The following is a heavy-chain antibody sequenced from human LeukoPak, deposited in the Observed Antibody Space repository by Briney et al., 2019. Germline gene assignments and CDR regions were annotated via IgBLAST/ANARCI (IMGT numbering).Heavy chain of an antibody. D-gene: IGHD6-25*01. CDR1: GFTFSSYA. J-gene: IGHJ4*02. CDR3: AKNSGYSWQYFFDY. Sequence: GGSLRLSCAASGFTFSSYAMSWVRQAPGKGLEWVSAISGSGGSTYYADSVKGRFTISRDNSKNTLYLQMNSLRAEDTAVYFCAKNSGYSWQYFFDYWGQGTLVTVSS. CDR2: ISGSGGST. V-gene: IGHV3-23*01.